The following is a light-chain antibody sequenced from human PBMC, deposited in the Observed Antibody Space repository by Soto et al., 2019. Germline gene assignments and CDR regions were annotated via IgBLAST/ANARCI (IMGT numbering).Light chain of an antibody. V-gene: IGLV2-8*01. CDR3: GSYAGNSNLM. CDR1: SSDVGD. CDR2: DVN. J-gene: IGLJ3*02. Sequence: QSALTQPPSASGSPGQSVTITCTGTSSDVGDVSWYQQYPGKAPKLMIYDVNKRPSGVPDRFSGSKSGNTASLTVSGLQAEDEADFYCGSYAGNSNLMFGGGTKLTVL.